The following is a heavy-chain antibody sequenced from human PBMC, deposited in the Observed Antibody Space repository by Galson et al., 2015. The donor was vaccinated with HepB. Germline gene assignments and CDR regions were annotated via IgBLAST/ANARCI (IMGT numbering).Heavy chain of an antibody. V-gene: IGHV3-72*01. D-gene: IGHD3-3*02. CDR1: GFTFSDYY. CDR2: VRHKARRYTT. J-gene: IGHJ4*02. CDR3: SRTLPGIDLDY. Sequence: SLRLSCAASGFTFSDYYMEWVRQAPGKGLGWVGRVRHKARRYTTDYVASVEGRFTISRDDSKNSLYPQMDSLKTEDTAVYYCSRTLPGIDLDYWGQGTLVTVSS.